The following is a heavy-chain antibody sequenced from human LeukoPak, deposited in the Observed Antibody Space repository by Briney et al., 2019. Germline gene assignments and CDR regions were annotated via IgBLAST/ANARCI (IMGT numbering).Heavy chain of an antibody. D-gene: IGHD6-13*01. CDR3: ARGIAAAGTGLFN. J-gene: IGHJ4*02. CDR1: GFTFSSYG. CDR2: IYSDGTT. Sequence: GGSLRLSCAASGFTFSSYGMHWVRQAPGKGLEWVSVIYSDGTTYNADSAKGRFTISRDNSKNILYLQINSLRAEDTAVYYCARGIAAAGTGLFNWGQGTLLTVSS. V-gene: IGHV3-53*01.